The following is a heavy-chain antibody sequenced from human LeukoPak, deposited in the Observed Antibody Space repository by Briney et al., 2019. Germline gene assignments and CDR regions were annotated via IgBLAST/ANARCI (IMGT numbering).Heavy chain of an antibody. CDR2: VRNKANGYRT. Sequence: PGGSPRLSCAASGFTLSDHYMDWVRQAPGKGPEWVGRVRNKANGYRTEYAASVKGRFTVSGDASKSSLYLQMNSLKTEDTAVYYCARSGYCGAGTCYSDYFDYWGQGTLVTVSS. CDR3: ARSGYCGAGTCYSDYFDY. J-gene: IGHJ4*02. CDR1: GFTLSDHY. D-gene: IGHD2-15*01. V-gene: IGHV3-72*01.